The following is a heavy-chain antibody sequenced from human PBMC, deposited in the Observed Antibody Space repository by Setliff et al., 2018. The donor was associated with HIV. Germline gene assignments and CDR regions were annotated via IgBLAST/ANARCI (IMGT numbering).Heavy chain of an antibody. CDR1: GFTFSSYS. D-gene: IGHD5-12*01. CDR3: AREALSRDGYSYFDY. V-gene: IGHV3-21*01. CDR2: ISSSSSYI. J-gene: IGHJ4*02. Sequence: LRLSCAASGFTFSSYSMNWVRQAPGKGLEWVSSISSSSSYIYYADSVKGRFTISRDNAKNSLYLHMDSLTAEDTAVYYCAREALSRDGYSYFDYWGQGTLVTVSS.